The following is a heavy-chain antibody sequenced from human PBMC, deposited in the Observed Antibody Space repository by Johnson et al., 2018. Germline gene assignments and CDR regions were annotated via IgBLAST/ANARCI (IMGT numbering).Heavy chain of an antibody. CDR2: VYHTGST. J-gene: IGHJ3*02. V-gene: IGHV4-59*02. Sequence: QVQLQESGPGLVKPSETLSLTCTVSGASVRSSYWSWMRQPSEKGLEWLGYVYHTGSTNYNPSLTGRLTLSVDTSKNQFSRKLSSVTAADTAVYYCARGFFVSSGFSNPFDIWGQGTMVTVSS. D-gene: IGHD3-22*01. CDR1: GASVRSSY. CDR3: ARGFFVSSGFSNPFDI.